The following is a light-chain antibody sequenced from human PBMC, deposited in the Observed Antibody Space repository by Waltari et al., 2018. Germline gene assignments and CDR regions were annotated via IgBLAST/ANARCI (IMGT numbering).Light chain of an antibody. CDR3: QQYYNTPPT. CDR2: WAS. Sequence: DIVMTQSPDSLTVSPGERATITCRSSRSVSDHVNNKNYLAWYRQKAGQPPKLLISWASTREFGVPDRFSGSGSGTEFTLTISSLQPEDVAVYYCQQYYNTPPTFGQGTKVEIK. J-gene: IGKJ1*01. CDR1: RSVSDHVNNKNY. V-gene: IGKV4-1*01.